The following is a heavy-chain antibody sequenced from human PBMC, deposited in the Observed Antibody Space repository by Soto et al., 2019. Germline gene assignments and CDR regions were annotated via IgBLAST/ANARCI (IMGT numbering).Heavy chain of an antibody. CDR2: IYYSGST. D-gene: IGHD5-18*01. V-gene: IGHV4-59*12. CDR3: ARDNGYSYGYTLDH. CDR1: GGSISSYY. Sequence: SETLSLTCTVSGGSISSYYWGWIRQPPGKGLEWIGYIYYSGSTSYNPSLKSRVNISTDTPKNQFSLKLNSVTAADTAFYYCARDNGYSYGYTLDHWGQGTLVTVSS. J-gene: IGHJ4*02.